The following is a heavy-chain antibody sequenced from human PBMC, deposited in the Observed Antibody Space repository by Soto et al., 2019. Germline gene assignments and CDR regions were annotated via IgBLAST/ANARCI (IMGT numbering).Heavy chain of an antibody. V-gene: IGHV1-69*13. Sequence: ASVKVSCKASGGTFSSYAISWVRQAPGQGLEWMGGIIPIFGTANYAQKFQGRVTITADESTSTAYMELSSLRSEDTAVYYCARVGAIKSYFDYWGQGTLVTVSS. CDR2: IIPIFGTA. CDR1: GGTFSSYA. CDR3: ARVGAIKSYFDY. J-gene: IGHJ4*02. D-gene: IGHD1-26*01.